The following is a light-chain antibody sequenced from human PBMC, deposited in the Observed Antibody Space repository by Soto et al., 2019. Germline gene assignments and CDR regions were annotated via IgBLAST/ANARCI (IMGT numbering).Light chain of an antibody. Sequence: EIVLTQSPATLSFSPGERATLSCRASQSVSSYLAWYQQKPGQAPRLLIYDASNRATGIPARFSGSGSGTDFTLTISSLEPEDFAVYYCQQRSNWPPKLTFGGGTKVDIK. V-gene: IGKV3-11*01. J-gene: IGKJ4*01. CDR1: QSVSSY. CDR2: DAS. CDR3: QQRSNWPPKLT.